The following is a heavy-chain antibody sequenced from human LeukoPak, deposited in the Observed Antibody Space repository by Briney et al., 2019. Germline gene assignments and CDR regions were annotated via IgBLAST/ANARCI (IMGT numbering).Heavy chain of an antibody. CDR1: GFTFSSYW. D-gene: IGHD3-10*01. Sequence: GGSLRLSCAASGFTFSSYWMSWVRQAPGKGLEWVANIKQDGSEKYYVDSVKGRFTISRDNAKNSLYLQMNSLRAEDTVVYYCARPGRITMVRGVILTYYFDYWGQGTLVTVSS. CDR2: IKQDGSEK. V-gene: IGHV3-7*01. J-gene: IGHJ4*02. CDR3: ARPGRITMVRGVILTYYFDY.